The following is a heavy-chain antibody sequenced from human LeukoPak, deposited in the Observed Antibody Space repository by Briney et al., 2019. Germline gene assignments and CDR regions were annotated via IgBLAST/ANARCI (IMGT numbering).Heavy chain of an antibody. CDR2: ISWNSGSI. Sequence: PGRSLRLSCAASGFTFDDYAMHWVRQAPGKGLEWVSGISWNSGSIGYADSVKGRFTISRDNAKNSLYLQMNSLRAEDTALYYCAKGLDIVVVPAAADAWGQGTLVTVSS. D-gene: IGHD2-2*01. J-gene: IGHJ5*02. V-gene: IGHV3-9*01. CDR3: AKGLDIVVVPAAADA. CDR1: GFTFDDYA.